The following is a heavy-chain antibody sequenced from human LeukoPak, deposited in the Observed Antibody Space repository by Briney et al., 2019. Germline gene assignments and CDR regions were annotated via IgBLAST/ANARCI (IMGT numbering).Heavy chain of an antibody. D-gene: IGHD3-10*02. V-gene: IGHV3-21*01. CDR2: ISTSSSYI. CDR3: AELGITMIGGV. J-gene: IGHJ6*04. CDR1: GFSFSSYS. Sequence: GGSLRLSCAASGFSFSSYSMNWVRQAPGKGLEWVSSISTSSSYIYYADSVKGRFTISRDNAKKSLYLQMNSLRAEDTAVYYCAELGITMIGGVWGKGTTVTISS.